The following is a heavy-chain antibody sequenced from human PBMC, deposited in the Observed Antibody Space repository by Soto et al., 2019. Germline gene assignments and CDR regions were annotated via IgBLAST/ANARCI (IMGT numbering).Heavy chain of an antibody. V-gene: IGHV4-59*01. J-gene: IGHJ5*02. Sequence: LSLTCTVSGGSISSYYWSWIRQPPGKGLEWIGYIYYSGSTNYNPSLKSRVTISVDTSKNQFSLKLSSVTAADTAGYYCARVRGGQRKGYHLLKGPLPYNWFDHWGQGTLVTVSS. CDR3: ARVRGGQRKGYHLLKGPLPYNWFDH. D-gene: IGHD2-2*01. CDR1: GGSISSYY. CDR2: IYYSGST.